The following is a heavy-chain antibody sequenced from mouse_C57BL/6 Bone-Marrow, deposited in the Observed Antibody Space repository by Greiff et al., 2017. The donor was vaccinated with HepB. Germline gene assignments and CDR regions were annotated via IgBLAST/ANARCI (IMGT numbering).Heavy chain of an antibody. CDR3: ARGYYGYDEGFAY. CDR2: ISDGGSYT. Sequence: EVQGVESGGGLVKPGGSLKLSCAASGFTFSSYAMSWVRQTPEKRLEWVATISDGGSYTYYPDNVKGRFTISRDNAKNNLYLQMSHLKSEDTAMYYCARGYYGYDEGFAYWGQGTLVTVSA. D-gene: IGHD2-2*01. V-gene: IGHV5-4*01. J-gene: IGHJ3*01. CDR1: GFTFSSYA.